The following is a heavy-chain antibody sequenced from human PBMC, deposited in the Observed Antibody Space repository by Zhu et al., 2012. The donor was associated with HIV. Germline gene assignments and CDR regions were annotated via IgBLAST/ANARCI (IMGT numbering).Heavy chain of an antibody. CDR3: AKGQDRAISGYASALDY. CDR2: ISGSGGST. D-gene: IGHD5-12*01. Sequence: EVQLLESGGGLVQPGGSLRLSCAASGFTFSSYAMSRVRQAPGKGLEWVSAISGSGGSTYYADSVKGRFTISRDNSKNTLYLQMNSLRAEDTAVYYCAKGQDRAISGYASALDYWGQGTLVTVSS. CDR1: GFTFSSYA. J-gene: IGHJ4*02. V-gene: IGHV3-23*01.